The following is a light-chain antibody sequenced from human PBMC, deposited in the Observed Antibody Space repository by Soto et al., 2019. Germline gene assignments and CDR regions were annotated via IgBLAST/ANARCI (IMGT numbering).Light chain of an antibody. V-gene: IGKV3D-20*02. CDR2: GAS. Sequence: EFVLTQSPGTLSLSPGERATLSCRASQTVRNNYLAWYQQKPGQAPRIIIFGASGRATGIPDRFSGSGSGTDFTLTIDNLEPEDFAIYYCQQRSNWPPITFGQGTRLEI. CDR1: QTVRNNY. J-gene: IGKJ5*01. CDR3: QQRSNWPPIT.